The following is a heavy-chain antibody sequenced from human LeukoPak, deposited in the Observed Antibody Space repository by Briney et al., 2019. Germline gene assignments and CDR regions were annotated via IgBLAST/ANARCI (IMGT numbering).Heavy chain of an antibody. CDR2: ISAYNGNT. J-gene: IGHJ4*02. Sequence: GASVKVSCKASGYTFTSYGISWVRQAPGQGLEWMGWISAYNGNTNYAQKLQGRVTMTTDTSTSTAYMELRSLRSDDTAVYYCARDVFPGYYDSSGTSDYWGQGTLVTVSS. V-gene: IGHV1-18*01. CDR1: GYTFTSYG. D-gene: IGHD3-22*01. CDR3: ARDVFPGYYDSSGTSDY.